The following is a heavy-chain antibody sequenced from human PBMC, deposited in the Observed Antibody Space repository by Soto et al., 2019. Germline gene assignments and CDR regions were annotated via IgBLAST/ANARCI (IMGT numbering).Heavy chain of an antibody. J-gene: IGHJ4*02. Sequence: EVQLVESGGGVVKPGEYLSLACEATGYTFSRVSMNWVRHVPGKGLEWVASISSGSYDTWYEDSVKGRFSISRDNAQNSPFSQMNTLRPEDTAMYYWARVAYWAPGTQVTVS. V-gene: IGHV3-21*02. CDR3: ARVAY. CDR2: ISSGSYDT. CDR1: GYTFSRVS.